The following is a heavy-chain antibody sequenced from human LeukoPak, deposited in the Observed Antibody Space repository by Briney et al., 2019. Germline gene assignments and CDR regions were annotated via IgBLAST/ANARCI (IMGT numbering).Heavy chain of an antibody. J-gene: IGHJ6*02. D-gene: IGHD2-21*02. Sequence: ASVKVSCKASGGTFSSYAISWVRQAPGQGLEWMGRIIPILGIANYAQKFQGRVTITADKSTSTAYMELSSLRSEDTAVYYCARDWNVVVTHCYYGMDVWGQGTTVTVSS. CDR2: IIPILGIA. CDR3: ARDWNVVVTHCYYGMDV. CDR1: GGTFSSYA. V-gene: IGHV1-69*04.